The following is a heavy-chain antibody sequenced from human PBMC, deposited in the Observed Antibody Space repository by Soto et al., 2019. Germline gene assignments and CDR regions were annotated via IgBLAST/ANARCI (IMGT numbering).Heavy chain of an antibody. Sequence: EVQLVESGGGLVQPGRSLRLSCAASGFTFDDYAMHWVRQAPGKGLEWVSGISWNSGSIGYADSVKGRFTISRDNAKNSLYPQMNSLRAEDTALYYCAKEYCSGCSCYYDYWGQGTLVTVSS. CDR3: AKEYCSGCSCYYDY. J-gene: IGHJ4*02. CDR2: ISWNSGSI. V-gene: IGHV3-9*01. D-gene: IGHD2-15*01. CDR1: GFTFDDYA.